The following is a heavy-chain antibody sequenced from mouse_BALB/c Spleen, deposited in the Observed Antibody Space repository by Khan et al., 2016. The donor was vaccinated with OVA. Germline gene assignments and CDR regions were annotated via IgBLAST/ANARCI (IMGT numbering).Heavy chain of an antibody. V-gene: IGHV1-19*01. CDR2: VNPYSGGT. D-gene: IGHD1-1*01. CDR3: ARRFLFYYGNSCDYAMDY. J-gene: IGHJ4*01. CDR1: GYTFTDYY. Sequence: EVQLQQSGPELVKPGASVKMSCKASGYTFTDYYMDWVKQSHGESFEWIGRVNPYSGGTTYNQKFKVKATLTVDKSSSTAYMELNSLTSEDSAVYYWARRFLFYYGNSCDYAMDYWGQGTSVTVSS.